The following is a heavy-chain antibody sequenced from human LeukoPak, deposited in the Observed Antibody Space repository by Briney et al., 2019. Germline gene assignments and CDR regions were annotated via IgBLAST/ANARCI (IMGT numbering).Heavy chain of an antibody. CDR2: IWYDGSRK. CDR1: GFTFSSYG. Sequence: GGSLRLSCAASGFTFSSYGMHWVRQAPGKGLEWVAVIWYDGSRKYYADSVKGRFTISRDNAKNSLYLQMNSLRAEDTAVYYCARGFDCSSTSCSCMDVWGQGTTVTVSS. CDR3: ARGFDCSSTSCSCMDV. V-gene: IGHV3-33*01. D-gene: IGHD2-2*01. J-gene: IGHJ6*02.